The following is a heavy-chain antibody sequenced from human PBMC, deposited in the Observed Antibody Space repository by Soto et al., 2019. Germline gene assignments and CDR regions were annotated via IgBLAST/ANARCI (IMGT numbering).Heavy chain of an antibody. D-gene: IGHD6-19*01. CDR3: ARGPGSSDWRFSYYYMDV. Sequence: QVQLVQSGAEVKKPGASVKVCCTFTSYDINWVRQATGQGLEWMAWMNPNSGNTRYAQKFQGRVTMTRNTSNFTAYMELSSLRSEDTAVYYCARGPGSSDWRFSYYYMDVWGQGTTVTVSS. CDR2: MNPNSGNT. CDR1: FTSYD. J-gene: IGHJ6*02. V-gene: IGHV1-8*01.